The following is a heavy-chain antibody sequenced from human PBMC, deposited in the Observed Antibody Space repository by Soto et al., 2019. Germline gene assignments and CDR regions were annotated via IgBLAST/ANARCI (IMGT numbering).Heavy chain of an antibody. CDR1: GYTFTSYY. J-gene: IGHJ5*02. D-gene: IGHD3-3*01. V-gene: IGHV1-46*03. CDR3: ASLLGYDFWSGSDRPNAS. CDR2: INPSGGST. Sequence: APVKVSCKASGYTFTSYYMHWVRQAPGQGLEWMGIINPSGGSTSYAQKFQGRVTMTRDTSTSPVYMELSSLRSEDTAVYYCASLLGYDFWSGSDRPNASWGQGTLVTVSS.